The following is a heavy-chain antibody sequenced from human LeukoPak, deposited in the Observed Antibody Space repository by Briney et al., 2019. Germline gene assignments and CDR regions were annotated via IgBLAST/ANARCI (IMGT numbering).Heavy chain of an antibody. D-gene: IGHD2-21*01. CDR3: ARADRLHGGPYLIGP. V-gene: IGHV1-2*02. Sequence: PLASVKVSCKTSGYSFTDYYMHWVRQAPGQGLEWMGWINPNSGGTSSAQKFQGRVTMTGDTSITTVYMEMSWLTSDDTAIYYCARADRLHGGPYLIGPWGQGTLVTVSS. CDR2: INPNSGGT. J-gene: IGHJ5*02. CDR1: GYSFTDYY.